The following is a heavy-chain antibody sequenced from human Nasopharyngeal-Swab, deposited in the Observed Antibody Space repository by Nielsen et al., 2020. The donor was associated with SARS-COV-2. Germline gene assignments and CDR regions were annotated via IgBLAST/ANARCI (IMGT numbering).Heavy chain of an antibody. D-gene: IGHD3-10*01. CDR2: INHSGST. V-gene: IGHV4-34*01. Sequence: SQTLSLTRAVYGGSFSGYYWSWIRQPPGKGLEWIGEINHSGSTNYNPSLKSRVTISVDTSKNQFSLKLSSVTAADTAVYYCARGGYYGSGSPYPSYYYGMDVWGQGTTVTVSS. CDR1: GGSFSGYY. J-gene: IGHJ6*02. CDR3: ARGGYYGSGSPYPSYYYGMDV.